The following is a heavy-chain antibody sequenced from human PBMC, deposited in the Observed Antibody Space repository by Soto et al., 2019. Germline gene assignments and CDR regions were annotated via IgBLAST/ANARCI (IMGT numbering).Heavy chain of an antibody. J-gene: IGHJ4*02. V-gene: IGHV3-23*01. CDR2: ISGSVDIT. CDR1: GFTFSSYA. D-gene: IGHD3-3*01. CDR3: AKGSFWSGFHYFDY. Sequence: GGSLRLSCTASGFTFSSYAMSWVRQAPGKGLEWVSSISGSVDITYYADSVTGRFTISRDNSKNTVILQMNSLRVEDTAVYHCAKGSFWSGFHYFDYWGQGSLVTVSS.